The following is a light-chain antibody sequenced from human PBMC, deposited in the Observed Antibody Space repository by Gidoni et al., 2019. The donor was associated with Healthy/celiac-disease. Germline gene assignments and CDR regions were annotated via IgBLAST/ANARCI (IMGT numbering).Light chain of an antibody. CDR1: QSVLYSSNNKNY. CDR2: WAS. V-gene: IGKV4-1*01. CDR3: QQYYSTPPYS. J-gene: IGKJ2*03. Sequence: IVMTPFPDSLAVSLGERATINCKSSQSVLYSSNNKNYLAWYQQKPGQPPKLLIYWASTRESGVPDRFSGSGSGTDFTLTISSLQAEDVAVYYCQQYYSTPPYSFXQXTKLEIK.